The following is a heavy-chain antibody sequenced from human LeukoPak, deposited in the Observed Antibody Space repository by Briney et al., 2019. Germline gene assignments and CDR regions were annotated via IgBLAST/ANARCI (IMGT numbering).Heavy chain of an antibody. CDR3: ARHSSGWYVELDY. D-gene: IGHD6-19*01. V-gene: IGHV4-59*08. Sequence: SETLSLTCTVSCSSTSRYYWNWIRQPPGERLEWSGWIHYSGSTAYNPSLKSRVTISVDTSKNPFSLKLSSVTAADTAVYYCARHSSGWYVELDYWGQGTLVTVSS. CDR2: IHYSGST. J-gene: IGHJ4*02. CDR1: CSSTSRYY.